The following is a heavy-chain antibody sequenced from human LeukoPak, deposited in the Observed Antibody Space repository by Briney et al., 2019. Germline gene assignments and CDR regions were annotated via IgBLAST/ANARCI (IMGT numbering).Heavy chain of an antibody. V-gene: IGHV1-46*01. J-gene: IGHJ4*02. CDR3: SRRRRILTGYYRSPFDY. Sequence: ASVKVSCKASGYTFTSYYMHWVRQAPGQGLEWMGIINPSGGSTSYAQKFQGRVTMTRDMSTSTVYMELSSLRSEDTAVYYFSRRRRILTGYYRSPFDYWGQGTLVTVSS. D-gene: IGHD3-9*01. CDR1: GYTFTSYY. CDR2: INPSGGST.